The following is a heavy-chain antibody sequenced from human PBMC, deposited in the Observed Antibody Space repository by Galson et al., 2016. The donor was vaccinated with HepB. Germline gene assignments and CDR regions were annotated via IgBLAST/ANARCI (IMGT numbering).Heavy chain of an antibody. J-gene: IGHJ4*02. CDR1: GFSFSNYA. D-gene: IGHD4-17*01. CDR3: VKVSPWIENNYGDYFFDY. CDR2: ISGSGDST. V-gene: IGHV3-23*01. Sequence: SLRLSCAASGFSFSNYAMSWVRQAPGKGLEWVSVISGSGDSTYYADSVKGRFTISRDNSKNTLYLQMKSLRAEDTAVYFCVKVSPWIENNYGDYFFDYWGQGRLVTVSS.